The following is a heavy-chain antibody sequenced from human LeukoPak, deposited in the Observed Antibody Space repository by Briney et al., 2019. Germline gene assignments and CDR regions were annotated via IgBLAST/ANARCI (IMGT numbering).Heavy chain of an antibody. CDR2: ISSNGGST. CDR1: GFTFSSYA. CDR3: VKDANYDYVWGSYRSLGY. Sequence: GGSLRLSCSASGFTFSSYAMHWVRQAPGKGLEYASAISSNGGSTYYADSVKGRFTISRDNSKNTLYLQMSSLRAEDTAVYYCVKDANYDYVWGSYRSLGYWGQGTLVTVSS. J-gene: IGHJ4*02. V-gene: IGHV3-64D*06. D-gene: IGHD3-16*02.